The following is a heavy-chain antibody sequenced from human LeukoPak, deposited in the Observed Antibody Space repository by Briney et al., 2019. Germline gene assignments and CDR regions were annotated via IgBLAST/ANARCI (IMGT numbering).Heavy chain of an antibody. J-gene: IGHJ4*02. Sequence: ASVKVSCKASGYTFTGNYMHWLRQAPGQGLEWMGWIDPNRGGTDYAQKFQGRVTMTRDTSISTAYMELSRLKSDDTAIYYCARSANGGGDYWGQGTLVTVSS. D-gene: IGHD2-8*01. CDR3: ARSANGGGDY. CDR1: GYTFTGNY. V-gene: IGHV1-2*02. CDR2: IDPNRGGT.